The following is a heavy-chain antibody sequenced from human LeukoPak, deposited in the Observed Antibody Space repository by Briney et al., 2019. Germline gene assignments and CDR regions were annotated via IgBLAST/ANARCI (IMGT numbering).Heavy chain of an antibody. D-gene: IGHD3-3*01. J-gene: IGHJ4*02. V-gene: IGHV3-23*01. CDR3: AKVRSGNRPSYYFDY. Sequence: VGSLRLSCAASGFTFTSYAMSWVRQAPGKGLEWVSAISGSGGSTYYADSVKGRFTISRDNSKNTLYLQMNSLRAEDTAVYYCAKVRSGNRPSYYFDYWGQGTLVTVSS. CDR1: GFTFTSYA. CDR2: ISGSGGST.